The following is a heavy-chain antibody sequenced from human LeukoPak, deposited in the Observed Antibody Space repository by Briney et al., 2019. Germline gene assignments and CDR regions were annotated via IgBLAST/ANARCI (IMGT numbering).Heavy chain of an antibody. J-gene: IGHJ6*02. CDR3: ARVGGTNYYYYGMDV. CDR2: ISSGSSSM. V-gene: IGHV3-48*01. CDR1: GFTFSTYS. Sequence: GGSLRLSCAASGFTFSTYSMNWVRQAPGKGLEWVSYISSGSSSMYYADSVKGRFTISRDNAKNSLYLQMNSLRAEDTAVYYCARVGGTNYYYYGMDVWGQGTTVTVSS. D-gene: IGHD1-1*01.